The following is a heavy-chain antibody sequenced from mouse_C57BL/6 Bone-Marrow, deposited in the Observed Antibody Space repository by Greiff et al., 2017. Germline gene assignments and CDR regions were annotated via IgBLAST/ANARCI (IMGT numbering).Heavy chain of an antibody. CDR3: ARSYYGSSPHWYFDV. Sequence: QVQLQQSGPELVKPGASVKISCKASGYAFSSSWMNWVKQRPGKGLEWIGRIYPGDGDTNYNGKFKGKATLTADKSSSTAYMQLSSLTSEDSAVYFCARSYYGSSPHWYFDVWGTGTTVTVSS. CDR1: GYAFSSSW. V-gene: IGHV1-82*01. J-gene: IGHJ1*03. D-gene: IGHD1-1*01. CDR2: IYPGDGDT.